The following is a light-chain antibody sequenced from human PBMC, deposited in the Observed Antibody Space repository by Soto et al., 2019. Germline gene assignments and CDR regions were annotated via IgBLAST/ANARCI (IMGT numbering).Light chain of an antibody. CDR2: AAS. V-gene: IGKV1-39*01. J-gene: IGKJ4*01. CDR1: QSISSY. CDR3: QQSYSTPIT. Sequence: DIQMTQSPSSLSASVGDIVTITCRASQSISSYLNWYQQKPGKAXKPLIYAASSLQGGVPSRFSGSGSGTDLTITISSLQPEDFETYYCQQSYSTPITFGGGTKVDIK.